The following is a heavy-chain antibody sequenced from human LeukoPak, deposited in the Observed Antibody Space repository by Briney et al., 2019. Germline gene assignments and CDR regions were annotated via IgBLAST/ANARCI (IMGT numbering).Heavy chain of an antibody. CDR2: ISADNGNT. Sequence: ASVKVSCKASGYTFISYGISWVRQAPGQGLEWMGWISADNGNTNYVQKLQGRVTMTTDTSTSTAYMELRSLRSDDTAVYYCARNIVGATSPDYWGQGTLVTVSS. CDR3: ARNIVGATSPDY. CDR1: GYTFISYG. D-gene: IGHD1-26*01. J-gene: IGHJ4*02. V-gene: IGHV1-18*01.